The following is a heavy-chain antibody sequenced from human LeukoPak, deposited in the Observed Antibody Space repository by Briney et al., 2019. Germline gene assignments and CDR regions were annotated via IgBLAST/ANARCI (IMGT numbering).Heavy chain of an antibody. CDR1: GGSVSSGSYY. CDR2: INHSGST. CDR3: ARGTWGPRITMIV. V-gene: IGHV4-39*07. J-gene: IGHJ4*02. Sequence: SETLSLTCTVSGGSVSSGSYYWSWIRQPPGKGLEWIGEINHSGSTNYNPSLKSRVTISVDTSKNQFSLKLSSVTAADTAVYYCARGTWGPRITMIVWGQGTLVTVSS. D-gene: IGHD3-22*01.